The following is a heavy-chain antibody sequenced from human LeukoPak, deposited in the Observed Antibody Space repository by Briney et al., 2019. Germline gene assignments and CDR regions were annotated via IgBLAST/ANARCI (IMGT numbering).Heavy chain of an antibody. CDR1: GFTFSSYA. CDR2: ISGSGGST. CDR3: VRGVDFCTSNKCFFHMDV. V-gene: IGHV3-23*01. Sequence: GGSLRLSCAASGFTFSSYAMSWVRQAPGKGLEWVSAISGSGGSTYYADSVKGRFTISRDDDKSSLFLQMNSLRAEDTAVYYCVRGVDFCTSNKCFFHMDVWGKGTTVTVSS. D-gene: IGHD2-8*01. J-gene: IGHJ6*03.